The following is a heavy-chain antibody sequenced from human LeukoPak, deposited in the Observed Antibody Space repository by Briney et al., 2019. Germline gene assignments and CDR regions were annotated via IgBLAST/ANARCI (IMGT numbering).Heavy chain of an antibody. J-gene: IGHJ4*02. D-gene: IGHD3-3*01. V-gene: IGHV4-38-2*01. CDR2: IYDGGRT. CDR1: GYSISSGYY. CDR3: ARQSNDFWSGRPDYFDY. Sequence: PSETLSLTCAVSGYSISSGYYWCCIRPPPGKGLEGIASIYDGGRTDNTPSLRSRVTISVDTSKNQFSLKLSSLTAADTAVYYCARQSNDFWSGRPDYFDYWGQGTLVTVSS.